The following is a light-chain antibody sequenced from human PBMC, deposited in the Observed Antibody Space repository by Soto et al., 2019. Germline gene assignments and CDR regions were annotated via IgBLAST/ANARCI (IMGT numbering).Light chain of an antibody. CDR3: QHYNNRPRK. V-gene: IGKV3-15*01. CDR2: GAS. J-gene: IGKJ1*01. CDR1: QSVSSN. Sequence: EIVMTQSPATLSVSPGERATLSCRASQSVSSNLAWYQQKPGQAPRLLIYGASTRATGIPARFSGSGSGTEFTLTISSLQSEDFEVYYCQHYNNRPRKFGQRTKVQFK.